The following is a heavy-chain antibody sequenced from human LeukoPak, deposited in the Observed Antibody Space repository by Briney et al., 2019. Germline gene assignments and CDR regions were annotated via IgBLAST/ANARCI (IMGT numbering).Heavy chain of an antibody. D-gene: IGHD3-22*01. J-gene: IGHJ4*02. CDR2: IHSDGSTT. CDR1: GFTFSTFW. Sequence: GGSLRLSCATSGFTFSTFWMHWVLQVPGKGLVWVSRIHSDGSTTNYADLAKGRFTISRDNAKNTLYLQMNSLRAEDTAVYYCARDRDSRGYSHFDYWGQGTLVTVSS. CDR3: ARDRDSRGYSHFDY. V-gene: IGHV3-74*01.